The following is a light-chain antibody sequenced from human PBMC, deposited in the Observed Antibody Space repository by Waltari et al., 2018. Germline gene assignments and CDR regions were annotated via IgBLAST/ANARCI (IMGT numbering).Light chain of an antibody. Sequence: QSVLTQPPSASGPPGQRVTISCSGSSSNIGSNFVYWYQQLPGTAPKLLIYTNSERPSGVPDRVSGSKSGTSASLAISGLRSEDEGDYFCAAWDDGLTVVVFGGGTKLTVL. V-gene: IGLV1-47*01. J-gene: IGLJ2*01. CDR2: TNS. CDR3: AAWDDGLTVVV. CDR1: SSNIGSNF.